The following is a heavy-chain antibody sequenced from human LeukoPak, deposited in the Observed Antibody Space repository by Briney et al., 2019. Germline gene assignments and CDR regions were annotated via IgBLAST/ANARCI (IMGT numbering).Heavy chain of an antibody. V-gene: IGHV1-24*01. CDR3: AAIGDGYNSFDY. D-gene: IGHD5-24*01. CDR2: FDPEDGET. CDR1: GYTLTELS. J-gene: IGHJ4*02. Sequence: ASVKVSCKVSGYTLTELSMHWVRQAPGKGLEWMGGFDPEDGETIYAQKFQGRVTMTEDTSTDTAYMELSSLRSEDTAVYYCAAIGDGYNSFDYWGQGTLVTVSS.